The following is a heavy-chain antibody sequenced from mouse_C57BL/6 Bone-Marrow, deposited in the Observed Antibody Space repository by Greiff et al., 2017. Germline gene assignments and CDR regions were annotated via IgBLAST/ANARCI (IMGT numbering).Heavy chain of an antibody. V-gene: IGHV1-26*01. CDR1: GYTFTDYY. D-gene: IGHD3-2*02. CDR2: INPNNGGT. J-gene: IGHJ2*01. Sequence: VQLQQSGPELVKPGASVKISCKASGYTFTDYYMNWVKQSHGKSLEWIGDINPNNGGTSYNQKFKGKATLTVDKSSSTACMELRSLTSEDSAVYYCARCSGYDYWGQGTTLTVSS. CDR3: ARCSGYDY.